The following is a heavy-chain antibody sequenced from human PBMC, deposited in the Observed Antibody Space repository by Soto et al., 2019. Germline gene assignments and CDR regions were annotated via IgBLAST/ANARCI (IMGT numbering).Heavy chain of an antibody. CDR3: VRDRGYPDSFDI. V-gene: IGHV3-74*01. CDR2: INAEGTTT. D-gene: IGHD6-13*01. Sequence: EVQLVESGGGLVQPGESLRLSCAASGFTFSPFYMNWVRQAPGKGLEWVSHINAEGTTTVSADSVKGRFTISRDNAKSTIYLQMSSLRTEDTAVYYCVRDRGYPDSFDIWGQGTMVTVSS. J-gene: IGHJ3*02. CDR1: GFTFSPFY.